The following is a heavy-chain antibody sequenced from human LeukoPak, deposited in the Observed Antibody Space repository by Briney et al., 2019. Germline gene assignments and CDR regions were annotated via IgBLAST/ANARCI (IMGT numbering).Heavy chain of an antibody. Sequence: PGGSLRLSCAASGFTFSSYSMNWVRQAPGKGLEWVSSISSSSSYIYYADSVKGRFTISRDNSKNTLYLQMNSLRAEDTAVYYCARHNLAVAYPFDYWGQGTLVTVSS. CDR3: ARHNLAVAYPFDY. D-gene: IGHD6-19*01. V-gene: IGHV3-21*04. J-gene: IGHJ4*02. CDR1: GFTFSSYS. CDR2: ISSSSSYI.